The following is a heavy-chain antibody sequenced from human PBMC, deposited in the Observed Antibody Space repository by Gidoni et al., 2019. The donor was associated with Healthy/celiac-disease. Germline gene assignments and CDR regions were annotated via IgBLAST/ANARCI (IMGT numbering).Heavy chain of an antibody. CDR3: ARAYYYDSGAFDY. J-gene: IGHJ4*02. CDR2: ISSSSSTI. CDR1: GFTFSSYS. D-gene: IGHD3-22*01. Sequence: EVQLVESGGGLVQPGGSLRLSCAASGFTFSSYSMNWVRQAPGKGLEWVSYISSSSSTIYYADSVKGRFTVSRDNAKNSLYLQMNSLRDEDTAVYYCARAYYYDSGAFDYWGQGTLVTVSS. V-gene: IGHV3-48*02.